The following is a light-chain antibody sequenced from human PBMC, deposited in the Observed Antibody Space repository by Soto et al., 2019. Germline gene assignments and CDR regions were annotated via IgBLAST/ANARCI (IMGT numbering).Light chain of an antibody. CDR2: EVS. J-gene: IGLJ1*01. Sequence: QSALTQPASVSGSPGQSITISCTGTSSDVGSCNYVSWYQQHPGKAPKLMIYEVSNRPSGVSNRFSGSKSGNTASLTISGLQAEDDAEYYCSSYTSSSTLYVFGTGTKVTVL. CDR1: SSDVGSCNY. CDR3: SSYTSSSTLYV. V-gene: IGLV2-14*01.